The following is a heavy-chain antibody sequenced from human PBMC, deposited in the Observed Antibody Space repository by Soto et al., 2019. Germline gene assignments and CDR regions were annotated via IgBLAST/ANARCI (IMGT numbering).Heavy chain of an antibody. CDR2: ISGSGGST. J-gene: IGHJ4*02. CDR1: GFTFSSYA. Sequence: EVQLLESGGGLVQPGGSLRLSCAASGFTFSSYAMSWVRQAPGKGLEWVSAISGSGGSTYYADSVKGRFTIPRDNSKNTLYLQMNSLRAEDTAVYYCAKAPVYSSAWSPPGEFDYWGQGTLVTVAS. CDR3: AKAPVYSSAWSPPGEFDY. D-gene: IGHD6-19*01. V-gene: IGHV3-23*01.